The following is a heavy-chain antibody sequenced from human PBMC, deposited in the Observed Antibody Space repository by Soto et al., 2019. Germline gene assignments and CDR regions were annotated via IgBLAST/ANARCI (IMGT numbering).Heavy chain of an antibody. V-gene: IGHV3-23*01. CDR2: IKASGGST. D-gene: IGHD5-18*01. CDR1: GFIFSDYA. Sequence: EVQLLESGGDLVQPGGSLRLSCAASGFIFSDYALSWFRQAPGRGLEWVSAIKASGGSTYYADSVRGRFFISRDNAKNTLDLQMDSLRVEDAAVYYCATVAGEYSSASSIYWGQGTLVTVS. J-gene: IGHJ4*02. CDR3: ATVAGEYSSASSIY.